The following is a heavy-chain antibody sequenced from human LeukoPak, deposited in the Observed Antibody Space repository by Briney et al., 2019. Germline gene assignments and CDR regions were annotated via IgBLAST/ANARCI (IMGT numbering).Heavy chain of an antibody. CDR3: AREGRDGYNLIDDY. CDR1: GGTFSSYA. J-gene: IGHJ4*02. V-gene: IGHV1-69*04. D-gene: IGHD5-24*01. CDR2: IIPILGIA. Sequence: ASVKVSCKASGGTFSSYAISWVRQAPGQGLEWMGRIIPILGIANYAQKFQGRVTITADKSTSTAYMELSSLRSEDTAVYYCAREGRDGYNLIDDYRGQGTLVTVSS.